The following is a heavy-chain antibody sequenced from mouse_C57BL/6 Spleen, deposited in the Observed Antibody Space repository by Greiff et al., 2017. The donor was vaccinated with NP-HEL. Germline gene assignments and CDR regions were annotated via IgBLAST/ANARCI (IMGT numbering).Heavy chain of an antibody. J-gene: IGHJ2*01. Sequence: EVQLVESGGGLVKPGGSLKLSCAASGFTFSDYGMHWVRQAPEKGLEWVAYISSGSSTIYYADTVKGRFTISRDNAKNTLFLQMTSLRSEDTAMYYCARTLDGYYQYYFDYWGQGTTLTVSS. CDR3: ARTLDGYYQYYFDY. CDR2: ISSGSSTI. D-gene: IGHD2-3*01. CDR1: GFTFSDYG. V-gene: IGHV5-17*01.